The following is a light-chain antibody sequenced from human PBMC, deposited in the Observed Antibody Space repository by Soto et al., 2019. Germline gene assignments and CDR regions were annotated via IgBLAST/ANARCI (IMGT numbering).Light chain of an antibody. J-gene: IGKJ1*01. Sequence: DIQMTQSPSTLSASVGARVTITCRASQSLGDWLAWYQQKPGKVAKVLIHKASSLESGVTSRCSGSGFGTEFTLTISGLQPDDFATYYCKQYRTYWTFGQGTKVEIK. V-gene: IGKV1-5*03. CDR3: KQYRTYWT. CDR1: QSLGDW. CDR2: KAS.